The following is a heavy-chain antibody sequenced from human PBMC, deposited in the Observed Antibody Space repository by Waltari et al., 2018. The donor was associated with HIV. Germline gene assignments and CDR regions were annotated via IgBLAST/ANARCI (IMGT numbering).Heavy chain of an antibody. V-gene: IGHV4-39*07. CDR3: ARERAALDAFDI. Sequence: QLQLQESGPGLVKPSETLSLTCTVSGGSISSSSYYWGWIRQPPGKGLEWIGSIYYSGSTDYNPSLKSRVTISVDTSKNQFSLKLSSVTAADTAVYYCARERAALDAFDIWGQGTMVTVSS. CDR1: GGSISSSSYY. CDR2: IYYSGST. J-gene: IGHJ3*02.